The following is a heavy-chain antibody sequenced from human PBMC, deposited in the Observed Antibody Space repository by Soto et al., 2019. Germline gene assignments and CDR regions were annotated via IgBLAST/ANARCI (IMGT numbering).Heavy chain of an antibody. D-gene: IGHD3-10*01. Sequence: PSETLSLTCAFYGGSFDDFYWSWVRQSPGKGLEWIGEISHDGGTNYSPSLASRISISADTSKNQFSLHLKSVTAADTGLYYCARGQLVWYGDLTPYYRDTDVWGQGTTVTVSS. CDR2: ISHDGGT. J-gene: IGHJ6*02. V-gene: IGHV4-34*01. CDR1: GGSFDDFY. CDR3: ARGQLVWYGDLTPYYRDTDV.